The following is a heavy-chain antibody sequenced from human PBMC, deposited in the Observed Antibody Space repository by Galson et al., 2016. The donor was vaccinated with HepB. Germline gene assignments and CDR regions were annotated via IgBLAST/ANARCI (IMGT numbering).Heavy chain of an antibody. CDR3: ATDTMVVRPFAPTGSQY. J-gene: IGHJ4*02. D-gene: IGHD3-10*01. V-gene: IGHV1-24*01. Sequence: SVKVSCKVSGYIFTELSMQWVRQAPGKGLEWMGGFDPEDGQMIYAQKFQGRVTMTEDTSTDTVFMELSSLRSEDTAVYYCATDTMVVRPFAPTGSQYWGPGTLVVVTS. CDR1: GYIFTELS. CDR2: FDPEDGQM.